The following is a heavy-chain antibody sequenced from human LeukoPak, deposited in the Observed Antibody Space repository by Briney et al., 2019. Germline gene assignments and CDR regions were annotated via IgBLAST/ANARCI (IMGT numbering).Heavy chain of an antibody. D-gene: IGHD1-26*01. CDR2: IYSGGST. CDR3: ATGGSYLSAFDI. CDR1: EFSVGSNY. V-gene: IGHV3-66*01. J-gene: IGHJ3*02. Sequence: GGSLRLSCAASEFSVGSNYMTWVRQAPGKGLEWVSLIYSGGSTYYADSVKGRLTISRDNSKNTLYLQMNSLRAEDTAVYYCATGGSYLSAFDIWGQGTMVTVSS.